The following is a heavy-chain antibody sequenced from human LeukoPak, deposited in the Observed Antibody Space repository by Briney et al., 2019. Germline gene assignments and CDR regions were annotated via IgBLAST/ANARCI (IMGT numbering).Heavy chain of an antibody. J-gene: IGHJ6*02. D-gene: IGHD2-2*01. CDR2: IYYSGST. CDR1: GGSICSYY. V-gene: IGHV4-59*01. CDR3: ARDRGYCSSTSCQLYYYYGMDV. Sequence: PSETLSLTCTVSGGSICSYYWSWIRQPPGKGLEWIGYIYYSGSTNYNPSLKSRVTISVDTSKNQFSLKLSSVTAADTAVYYCARDRGYCSSTSCQLYYYYGMDVWGQGTTVTVSS.